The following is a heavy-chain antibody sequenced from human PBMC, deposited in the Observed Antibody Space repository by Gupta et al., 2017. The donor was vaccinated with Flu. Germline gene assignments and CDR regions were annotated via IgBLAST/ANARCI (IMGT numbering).Heavy chain of an antibody. CDR1: GASISSSY. CDR2: IYNNENP. J-gene: IGHJ4*02. CDR3: ARTVGYGDYFDF. Sequence: QVQLQESGPGLVEPSETLSLACSVAGASISSSYWSWIRQPPGKGLEWIGYIYNNENPYYNPSVRSRVTMSIDTSRNQFSLKLTSVTAADTAVYYCARTVGYGDYFDFWGQGTLVTVSS. D-gene: IGHD5-12*01. V-gene: IGHV4-59*01.